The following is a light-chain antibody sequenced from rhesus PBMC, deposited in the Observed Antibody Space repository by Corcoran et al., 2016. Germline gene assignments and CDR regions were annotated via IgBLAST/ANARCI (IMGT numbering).Light chain of an antibody. CDR3: QKYSSSQYS. CDR1: QSVSSY. Sequence: QVILTQSPATLSLSPGERATLSCRASQSVSSYVAWYQQKPGQAPKLLIVGASSRATGIPDRFSGRGSGTDFTLTISSLAPEDFAVYYCQKYSSSQYSFGQGTKVEIK. J-gene: IGKJ2*01. V-gene: IGKV3-53*02. CDR2: GAS.